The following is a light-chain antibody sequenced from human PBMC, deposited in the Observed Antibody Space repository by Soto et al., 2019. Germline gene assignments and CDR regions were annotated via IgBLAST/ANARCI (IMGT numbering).Light chain of an antibody. J-gene: IGLJ2*01. CDR3: SSFSGTNTLI. CDR2: AVT. V-gene: IGLV2-14*03. CDR1: NSDVGDYYF. Sequence: QSALTQPASVSGSPGQSITISCSGSNSDVGDYYFVSWYQHHPGKAPQLLIYAVTERPSGVSNRFSGSKSGTTASLTISGLQADDEADYFCSSFSGTNTLIFGGGTKLT.